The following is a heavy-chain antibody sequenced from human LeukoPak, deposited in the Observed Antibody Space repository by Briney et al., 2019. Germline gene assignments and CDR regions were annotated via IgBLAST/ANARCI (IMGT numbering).Heavy chain of an antibody. V-gene: IGHV3-74*01. J-gene: IGHJ5*01. Sequence: PGGSLRLSCAASGVTFSGHSMHWVRQAPGKGPVWVSGISRDGTITNYADAVKGRFTISRDNAKNTLYLQMNSLRVEDTAVYSCARGWYGPDSCGQGTLVTVSS. D-gene: IGHD1-14*01. CDR2: ISRDGTIT. CDR3: ARGWYGPDS. CDR1: GVTFSGHS.